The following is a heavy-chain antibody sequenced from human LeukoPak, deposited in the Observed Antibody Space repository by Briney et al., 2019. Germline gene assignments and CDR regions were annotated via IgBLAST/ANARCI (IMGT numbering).Heavy chain of an antibody. CDR3: AGTSYSSGWPNWFDP. Sequence: SETLSLTCTVSSGSINSYYWNWIRQSPGKGLEWIGHISYTGSTNYNPSLKSRVTISLDTSKNRFSLKLSSVTTADTAVYYCAGTSYSSGWPNWFDPWAREPWSPSPQ. CDR1: SGSINSYY. J-gene: IGHJ5*02. V-gene: IGHV4-59*08. CDR2: ISYTGST. D-gene: IGHD6-19*01.